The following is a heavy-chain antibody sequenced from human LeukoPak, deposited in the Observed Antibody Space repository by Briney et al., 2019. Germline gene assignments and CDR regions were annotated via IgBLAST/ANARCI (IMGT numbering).Heavy chain of an antibody. CDR2: ISSSSSYI. Sequence: GGSLRLSCAASGFALSYHSMNWVRQAPGKGLEWVSFISSSSSYIYYTDSVKGRFTISRDNAKNSLHLQMNSLRAEDTAVYYCVTALGPSPGWYYYMDVWGKGTTVTVSS. J-gene: IGHJ6*03. D-gene: IGHD2-15*01. CDR3: VTALGPSPGWYYYMDV. V-gene: IGHV3-21*01. CDR1: GFALSYHS.